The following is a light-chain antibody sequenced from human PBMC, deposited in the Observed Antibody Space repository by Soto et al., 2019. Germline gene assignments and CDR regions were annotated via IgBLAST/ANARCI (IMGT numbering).Light chain of an antibody. CDR2: GAS. V-gene: IGKV3-20*01. CDR1: QSVSSIY. CDR3: QQYSSSPLT. Sequence: DIVLTQSPGTLSLSPGERATLSCRASQSVSSIYLAWYQHKPGQAPRLLIYGASSRATGIPDRFSGSGSGADFTLTISRLEPEDFAVYYCQQYSSSPLTFGGGTKVEI. J-gene: IGKJ4*01.